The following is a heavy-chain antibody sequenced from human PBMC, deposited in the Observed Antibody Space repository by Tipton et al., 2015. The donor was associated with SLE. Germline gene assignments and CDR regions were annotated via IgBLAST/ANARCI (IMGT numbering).Heavy chain of an antibody. CDR3: AKDQAGQTGDAFDI. J-gene: IGHJ3*02. D-gene: IGHD3-9*01. CDR2: MTYSGGST. V-gene: IGHV3-23*03. Sequence: QLVQSGGGLVQPGGSLRLSCAASGFTYSIYAMSWVRQAPGKGLEWVSMTYSGGSTYYADSVKGRFTISRDNSKNTLYLQMNSLRAEDTAVYYCAKDQAGQTGDAFDIWGHGTMVTVSS. CDR1: GFTYSIYA.